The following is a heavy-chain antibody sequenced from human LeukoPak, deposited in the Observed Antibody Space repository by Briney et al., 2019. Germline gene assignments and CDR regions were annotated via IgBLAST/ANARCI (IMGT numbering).Heavy chain of an antibody. CDR2: ISYDGSNK. CDR1: GFTFSSYG. CDR3: AKDGIYDTPFDY. Sequence: HPGGSLRLSCAASGFTFSSYGMHWVRQAPGKGVEWVAVISYDGSNKYYADSVKGRFTISRDNSKNTLYLQMNSLRAEDTAVYYCAKDGIYDTPFDYWGQGTLVTVSS. J-gene: IGHJ4*02. V-gene: IGHV3-30*18. D-gene: IGHD1-26*01.